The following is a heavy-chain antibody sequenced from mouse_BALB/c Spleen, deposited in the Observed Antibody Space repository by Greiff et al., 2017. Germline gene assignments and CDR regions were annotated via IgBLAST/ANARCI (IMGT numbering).Heavy chain of an antibody. D-gene: IGHD2-4*01. J-gene: IGHJ2*01. Sequence: EVMLVESGGGLVQPGGSRKLSCAASGFTFSSFGMHWVRQAPEKGLEWVAYISSGSSTIYYADTVKGRFTISRDNPKNTLFLQMTSLRSEDTAMYYCARSGGDYDGFDYWGQGTTLTVSS. V-gene: IGHV5-17*02. CDR3: ARSGGDYDGFDY. CDR1: GFTFSSFG. CDR2: ISSGSSTI.